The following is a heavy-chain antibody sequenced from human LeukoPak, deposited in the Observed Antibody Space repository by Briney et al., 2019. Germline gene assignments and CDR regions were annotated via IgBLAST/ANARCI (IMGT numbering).Heavy chain of an antibody. CDR2: IDQGGSVR. J-gene: IGHJ4*02. V-gene: IGHV3-7*01. D-gene: IGHD6-13*01. CDR1: GFSFSTYW. CDR3: ARDPESSSFDL. Sequence: GGSLRLSCAASGFSFSTYWMSWVRQTPEKGLEFVANIDQGGSVRNYMDSLKGRCTISRDNAKKSLYQEVNSLRADDTAVYSCARDPESSSFDLWGRGALVTVSS.